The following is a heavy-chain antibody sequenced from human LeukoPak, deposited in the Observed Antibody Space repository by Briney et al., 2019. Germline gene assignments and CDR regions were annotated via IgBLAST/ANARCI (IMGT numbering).Heavy chain of an antibody. CDR2: ISWNSGSI. V-gene: IGHV3-9*01. CDR1: GFTFDDYA. J-gene: IGHJ6*02. Sequence: QAGGSLRLSCAASGFTFDDYAMLWVRQAPGKGLEWVSGISWNSGSIGYADSVKGRFTISRDNAKNSLYLQMNSLRAEDTALYYCAKAGDSGYDRRTYYYYGMDVWGQGTTVTVSS. D-gene: IGHD5-12*01. CDR3: AKAGDSGYDRRTYYYYGMDV.